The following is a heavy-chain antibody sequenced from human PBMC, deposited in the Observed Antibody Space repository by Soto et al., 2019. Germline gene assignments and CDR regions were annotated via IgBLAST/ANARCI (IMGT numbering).Heavy chain of an antibody. V-gene: IGHV1-8*01. CDR3: ARSLYYDFWSGYSPFDP. D-gene: IGHD3-3*01. J-gene: IGHJ5*02. CDR2: MNPNSGNT. CDR1: WYTFTSYD. Sequence: ASVKVSCKASWYTFTSYDINWVRQATGQRLEWMGWMNPNSGNTGYAQKFQGRVTMTRNTSISTAYMELSSLRSEDTAVYYCARSLYYDFWSGYSPFDPWGQGTLVTVS.